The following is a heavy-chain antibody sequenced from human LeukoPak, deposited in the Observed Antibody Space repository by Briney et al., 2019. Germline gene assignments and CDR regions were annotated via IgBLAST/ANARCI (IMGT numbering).Heavy chain of an antibody. CDR2: IHYTGAT. D-gene: IGHD3-9*01. V-gene: IGHV4-34*01. CDR1: GGSITGYY. J-gene: IGHJ4*02. CDR3: AGGNILTGYCFDF. Sequence: SETLSLTCAVYGGSITGYYWSWIRQTPGRGLEWVGEIHYTGATSYNPSLESRATISTDTSKNQFSLRLSSVTAADTAVYYCAGGNILTGYCFDFWGQGALVTVSS.